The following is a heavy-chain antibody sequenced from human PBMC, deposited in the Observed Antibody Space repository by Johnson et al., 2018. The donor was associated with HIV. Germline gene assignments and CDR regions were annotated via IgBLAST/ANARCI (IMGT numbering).Heavy chain of an antibody. CDR3: AKTRMGGILDAFDL. J-gene: IGHJ3*01. Sequence: VQLVESGGGLVQPGRSLRLSCAASGFTVDDYAMHWVRQAPGKGLEWVSGISWNSGSIGYADSVKGRFTISRDNAKNSLYVQMNSLTIEDTAVFYCAKTRMGGILDAFDLWGQGTMVIVS. D-gene: IGHD3-10*01. CDR2: ISWNSGSI. V-gene: IGHV3-9*01. CDR1: GFTVDDYA.